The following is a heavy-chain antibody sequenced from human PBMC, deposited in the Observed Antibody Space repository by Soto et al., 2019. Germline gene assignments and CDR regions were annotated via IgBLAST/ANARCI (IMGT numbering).Heavy chain of an antibody. V-gene: IGHV3-33*08. Sequence: GGSLRLSCAASGFTFSSYGMHWVRQAPGKGLEWVAVIWYDGSNKYYADSVKGRFTISRDNSKNTLYLQMNSLRAEDTAVYYCARGVVPAVYYYYYMDVWGKGTTVTVSS. J-gene: IGHJ6*03. CDR2: IWYDGSNK. D-gene: IGHD2-2*01. CDR3: ARGVVPAVYYYYYMDV. CDR1: GFTFSSYG.